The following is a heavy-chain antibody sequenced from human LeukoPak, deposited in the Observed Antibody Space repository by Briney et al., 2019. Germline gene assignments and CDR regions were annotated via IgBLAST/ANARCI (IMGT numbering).Heavy chain of an antibody. Sequence: PGGSLRLSCAASGFSFSNYDMSWVRQAPGKGLEWVSSITSSGRYIYYADSVKGRFTISRDNAKNSLYLQMNSLRAEDTAVYYCARAGEYYDFWSGYSTSYYFDYWGQGTLVTVSS. CDR1: GFSFSNYD. V-gene: IGHV3-21*01. D-gene: IGHD3-3*01. J-gene: IGHJ4*02. CDR2: ITSSGRYI. CDR3: ARAGEYYDFWSGYSTSYYFDY.